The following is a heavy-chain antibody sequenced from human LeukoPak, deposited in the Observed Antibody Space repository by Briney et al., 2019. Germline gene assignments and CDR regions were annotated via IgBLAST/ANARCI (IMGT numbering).Heavy chain of an antibody. CDR1: GGSISSGDYY. D-gene: IGHD3-9*01. CDR3: ARGLRYCDWLLSASWFDP. CDR2: IYYSGST. J-gene: IGHJ5*02. V-gene: IGHV4-30-4*01. Sequence: PSQTLSLTCTVSGGSISSGDYYWSWIRQPPGKGLEWIGYIYYSGSTYYNPSLKSRVTMSVDTSKNQFSLKLSSVTAADTAVYYCARGLRYCDWLLSASWFDPWGQGTLVTVSS.